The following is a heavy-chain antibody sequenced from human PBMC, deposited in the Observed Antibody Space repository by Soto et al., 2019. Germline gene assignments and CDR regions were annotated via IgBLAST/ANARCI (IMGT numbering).Heavy chain of an antibody. Sequence: EVQLVESGGGLVQPGGSLRLSCAASGFTFSSYSMNWVRQAPGKGLEWVSYISSSSSTIYYADSVKGRCTISRDNAKNSLYLQMNSLREENTAGYYGARPEYSSSSYAMDVWGQGTTVTVSS. V-gene: IGHV3-48*02. J-gene: IGHJ6*02. CDR3: ARPEYSSSSYAMDV. CDR1: GFTFSSYS. CDR2: ISSSSSTI. D-gene: IGHD6-6*01.